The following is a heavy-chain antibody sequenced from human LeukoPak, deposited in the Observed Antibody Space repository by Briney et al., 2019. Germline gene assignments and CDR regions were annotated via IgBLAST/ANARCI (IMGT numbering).Heavy chain of an antibody. CDR1: GGSISSYY. J-gene: IGHJ5*02. D-gene: IGHD6-13*01. Sequence: SSETLSLTCTVSGGSISSYYWSWIRQPPGKGLEWIGYIYYSGSTNYNPSLKSRVAISVDTSKNQFSLKLSSVTAADTAVYYCARAIEQQLVLNWFDPWGQGTLVTVSS. CDR3: ARAIEQQLVLNWFDP. V-gene: IGHV4-59*01. CDR2: IYYSGST.